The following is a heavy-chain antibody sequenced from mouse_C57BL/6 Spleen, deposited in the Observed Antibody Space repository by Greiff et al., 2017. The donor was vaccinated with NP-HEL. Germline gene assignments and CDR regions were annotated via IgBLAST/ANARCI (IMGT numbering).Heavy chain of an antibody. Sequence: EVKGVESGGGLVKPGGSLKLSCAASGFTFSSYAMSWVRQTPEKRLEWVATISDGGSYTYYPDNVKGRFTISRDNAKNNLYLQMSHLKSEDTAMYYCAREGTGKGGDWYFDVWGTGTTVTVSS. CDR2: ISDGGSYT. CDR3: AREGTGKGGDWYFDV. J-gene: IGHJ1*03. D-gene: IGHD4-1*01. V-gene: IGHV5-4*03. CDR1: GFTFSSYA.